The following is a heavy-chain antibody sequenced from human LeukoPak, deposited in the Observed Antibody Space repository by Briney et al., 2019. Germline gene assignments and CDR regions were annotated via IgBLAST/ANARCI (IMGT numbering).Heavy chain of an antibody. D-gene: IGHD3-22*01. V-gene: IGHV3-30*02. CDR2: IRYDGSNK. Sequence: GGSLRLSCAASGFTFSSYGMHWVRQAPGKGLEWVAFIRYDGSNKYYADSVKGRFTISRDNSKNTLYLQMNSLRAEDTAVYYCAKGSWGVVITTSYFDYWGQGTLVTVSS. CDR3: AKGSWGVVITTSYFDY. CDR1: GFTFSSYG. J-gene: IGHJ4*02.